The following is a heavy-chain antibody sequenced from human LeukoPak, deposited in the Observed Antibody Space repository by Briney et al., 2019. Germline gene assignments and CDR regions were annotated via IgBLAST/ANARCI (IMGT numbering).Heavy chain of an antibody. D-gene: IGHD3-10*01. V-gene: IGHV3-48*04. CDR1: AFTFSDFS. Sequence: GGSLRLSCAASAFTFSDFSMNWVRQAPGKGLEWVSYISSSSATIYYADSVKGRFTISRDNAKNSLYLQMNSLRVEDTAVYYCARPAVRGLIKGVGFDPWGQGTLVTVSS. CDR3: ARPAVRGLIKGVGFDP. CDR2: ISSSSATI. J-gene: IGHJ5*02.